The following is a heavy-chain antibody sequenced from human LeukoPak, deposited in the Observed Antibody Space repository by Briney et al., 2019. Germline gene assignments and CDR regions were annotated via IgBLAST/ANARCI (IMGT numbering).Heavy chain of an antibody. D-gene: IGHD6-19*01. CDR3: VRDRWPGLGDF. J-gene: IGHJ6*02. Sequence: GGSLRLSCAASGVTAGNNYMNWVRQAPGKGLEWVSLIYSGGSTHYADSVKGRFTISRDNSKNTLYLQMSSLRAEDTAVYYCVRDRWPGLGDFWGQGTTVTVSS. CDR1: GVTAGNNY. V-gene: IGHV3-66*01. CDR2: IYSGGST.